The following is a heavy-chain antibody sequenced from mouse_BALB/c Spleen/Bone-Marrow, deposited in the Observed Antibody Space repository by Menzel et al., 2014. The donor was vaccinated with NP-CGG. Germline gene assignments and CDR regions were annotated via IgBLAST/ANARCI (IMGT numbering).Heavy chain of an antibody. J-gene: IGHJ2*01. Sequence: QVQLQQSGAELVRPGTSVKVSCKASGYAFTNYLIEWVKQRPGQGLEWIGVINPGSGGTNYNEKFKGKATLTADKSSSTAYMQLSSLTSDDSAVYFCARGMTTGYFDYWGQGATLTVSS. D-gene: IGHD1-1*01. V-gene: IGHV1-54*01. CDR1: GYAFTNYL. CDR3: ARGMTTGYFDY. CDR2: INPGSGGT.